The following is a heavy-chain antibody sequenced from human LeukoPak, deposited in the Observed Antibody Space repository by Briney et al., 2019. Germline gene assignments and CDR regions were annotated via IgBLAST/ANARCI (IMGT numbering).Heavy chain of an antibody. J-gene: IGHJ3*02. V-gene: IGHV3-11*06. D-gene: IGHD3-22*01. CDR3: ARPPYYYDSSGNPDAFDI. CDR2: ISSSSSYI. Sequence: GGSLRLSCAASGFTFSDYYMSWIRQAPGKGLEWVSYISSSSSYIYYADSVKGRFTISRDNAKNSLYLQMNSLRAEDTAVYYCARPPYYYDSSGNPDAFDIWGQGTMVTVSS. CDR1: GFTFSDYY.